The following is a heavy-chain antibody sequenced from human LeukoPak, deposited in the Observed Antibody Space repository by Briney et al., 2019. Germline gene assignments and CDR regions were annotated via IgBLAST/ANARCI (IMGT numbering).Heavy chain of an antibody. V-gene: IGHV4-59*01. Sequence: PSETLSLTCTVSGGSIRSYYWSWIRQPPGKGLEWIAYMYYSGSTNYNPSLKSRVTISVDTSKNQFSLKLNSVTATDTAVYYCAREGLTARRGGFDIWGQGTVVTVSS. CDR1: GGSIRSYY. D-gene: IGHD6-6*01. J-gene: IGHJ3*02. CDR2: MYYSGST. CDR3: AREGLTARRGGFDI.